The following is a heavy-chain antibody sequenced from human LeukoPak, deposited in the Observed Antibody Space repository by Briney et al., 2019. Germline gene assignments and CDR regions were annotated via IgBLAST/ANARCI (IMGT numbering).Heavy chain of an antibody. J-gene: IGHJ4*02. CDR1: GFTFSSYA. CDR2: ISGSGGST. CDR3: AKGMFKVGAGYLDY. V-gene: IGHV3-23*01. Sequence: GGSLRLSCAASGFTFSSYAMSWVRQAPGKGLEWVSAISGSGGSTYYADSVKGRFTISRDNSKNTLYLQMNSLRAEDTAVYYCAKGMFKVGAGYLDYWGQGTLVTVPS. D-gene: IGHD1-26*01.